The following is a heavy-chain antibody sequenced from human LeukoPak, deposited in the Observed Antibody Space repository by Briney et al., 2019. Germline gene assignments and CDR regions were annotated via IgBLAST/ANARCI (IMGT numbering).Heavy chain of an antibody. CDR3: ARDRVSIYCGGDCYSYFDY. CDR1: GFTFSSYA. V-gene: IGHV3-30-3*01. J-gene: IGHJ4*02. D-gene: IGHD2-21*02. CDR2: ISYDGSNK. Sequence: GGSLRLSCAASGFTFSSYAMHWVRQAPGKGLEWVAVISYDGSNKYYADSVKGRFTISRDNSKNTLYLQMNSLRAEDTAVYYCARDRVSIYCGGDCYSYFDYWGQGTLVTVSS.